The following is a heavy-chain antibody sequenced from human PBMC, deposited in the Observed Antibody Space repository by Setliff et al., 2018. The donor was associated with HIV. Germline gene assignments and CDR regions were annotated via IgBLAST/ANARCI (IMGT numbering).Heavy chain of an antibody. D-gene: IGHD6-19*01. Sequence: PSETLSLTCAVYGGSFNGYYWSWIRQPPGKGLEWIGEINHSGSTNYNPSLKSRVTISVDTSKNQFSLKLSSVTAADTAVYYCARLGAVAGKNDAFDIWGQGTMVTVSS. CDR2: INHSGST. J-gene: IGHJ3*02. CDR3: ARLGAVAGKNDAFDI. CDR1: GGSFNGYY. V-gene: IGHV4-34*01.